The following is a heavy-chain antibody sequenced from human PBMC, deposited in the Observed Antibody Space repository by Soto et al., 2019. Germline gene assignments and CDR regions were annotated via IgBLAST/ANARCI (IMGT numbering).Heavy chain of an antibody. CDR2: IGTAGDT. Sequence: GGSLRLSCAASGFTFSSYDMHWVRQATGKGLEWVSAIGTAGDTYYPGSVKGRFTISRENAKNSLYLQMNSLRAEDTAVYYCARALGGGPSEFGMDVWGQGTTVTVSS. V-gene: IGHV3-13*01. J-gene: IGHJ6*02. D-gene: IGHD3-10*01. CDR3: ARALGGGPSEFGMDV. CDR1: GFTFSSYD.